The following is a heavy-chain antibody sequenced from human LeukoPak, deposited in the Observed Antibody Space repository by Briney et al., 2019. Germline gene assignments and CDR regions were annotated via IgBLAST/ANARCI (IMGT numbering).Heavy chain of an antibody. CDR2: IWHDGSVE. CDR3: AKEGDQFRGYLDA. D-gene: IGHD3-16*01. V-gene: IGHV3-33*06. J-gene: IGHJ6*03. Sequence: GGSLRLSCAASGFMFSRLGMQWVRQAPGEGLEWVAMIWHDGSVEEYADSVKVRFTISRDNSQNTLYLQMNSLRDDDTAVYYCAKEGDQFRGYLDAWGKGTTVTVSS. CDR1: GFMFSRLG.